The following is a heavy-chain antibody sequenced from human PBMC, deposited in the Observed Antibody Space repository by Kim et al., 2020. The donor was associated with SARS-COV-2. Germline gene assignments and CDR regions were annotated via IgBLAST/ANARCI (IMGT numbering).Heavy chain of an antibody. CDR3: GRDLPGQHLASYYYYGMDV. V-gene: IGHV3-48*03. J-gene: IGHJ6*02. D-gene: IGHD1-1*01. CDR2: ISSSGSTI. CDR1: GFTFSSYE. Sequence: GGSLRLSCVASGFTFSSYEMNWVRQAPGKGLEWVSYISSSGSTIYYADSVKGRFTISRDSAKNSLYLQMNSLRAEDTAVYYCGRDLPGQHLASYYYYGMDVWGQGTTVTVSS.